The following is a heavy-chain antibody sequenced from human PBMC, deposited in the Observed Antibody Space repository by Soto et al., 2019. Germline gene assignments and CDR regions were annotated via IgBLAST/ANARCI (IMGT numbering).Heavy chain of an antibody. Sequence: GGSLRLSCAASGFIFSNYAMHWVRQAPGQGLEYVSAISANGGTTYYADSVKGRFTISRDNSKNTLYLQMASLRAEDMAVYYCERGRSTNSCREFDYWGHGTLVTVSS. CDR3: ERGRSTNSCREFDY. CDR1: GFIFSNYA. V-gene: IGHV3-64*02. D-gene: IGHD2-2*01. J-gene: IGHJ4*01. CDR2: ISANGGTT.